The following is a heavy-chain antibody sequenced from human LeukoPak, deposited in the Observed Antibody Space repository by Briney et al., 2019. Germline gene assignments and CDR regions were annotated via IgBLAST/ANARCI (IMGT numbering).Heavy chain of an antibody. J-gene: IGHJ4*02. CDR1: GGSISSYY. D-gene: IGHD5-24*01. CDR3: AKGYNWGRFDY. Sequence: SETLSLTCTVSGGSISSYYWSWMRQPAGKRLEWIGRIYSSGSTSYSPSLRSRVTISVDTSKNQFSLKLSSVTAADTAVYYCAKGYNWGRFDYWGQGTLVTVSS. V-gene: IGHV4-4*07. CDR2: IYSSGST.